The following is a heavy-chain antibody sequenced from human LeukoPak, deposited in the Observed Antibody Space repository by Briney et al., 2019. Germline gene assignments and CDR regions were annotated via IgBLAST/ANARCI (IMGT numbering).Heavy chain of an antibody. CDR2: INPNSGGT. CDR3: ARVSGYCSSTSCYGPARDFDY. V-gene: IGHV1-2*02. CDR1: GYTFTGYY. Sequence: ASVKVSCKASGYTFTGYYMHWVRQAPGQGLEWMGWINPNSGGTNYAQKFRGRVTMTRDTSISTAYMELSRLRSDDTAVYYCARVSGYCSSTSCYGPARDFDYWGQGTLVTVSS. D-gene: IGHD2-2*03. J-gene: IGHJ4*02.